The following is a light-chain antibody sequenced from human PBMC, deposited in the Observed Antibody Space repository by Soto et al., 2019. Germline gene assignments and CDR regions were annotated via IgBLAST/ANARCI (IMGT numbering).Light chain of an antibody. CDR2: DAS. CDR1: QSVSRG. J-gene: IGKJ1*01. Sequence: DIPVTQSPSTLSASVGDRVTITCRASQSVSRGLAWYQQKPGKAPNLLIYDASSLESGVPSRFSGSGSGTDFTLTISSLQPDDFATYYCQQYNSYSWTFGQGTKVEIK. V-gene: IGKV1-5*01. CDR3: QQYNSYSWT.